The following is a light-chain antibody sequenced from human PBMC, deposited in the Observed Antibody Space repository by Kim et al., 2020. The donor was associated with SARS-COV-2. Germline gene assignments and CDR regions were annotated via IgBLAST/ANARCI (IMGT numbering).Light chain of an antibody. V-gene: IGKV3-20*01. J-gene: IGKJ3*01. CDR2: AAN. CDR1: QSVGDDD. CDR3: QQYNESPRT. Sequence: CPGERATLSCRASQSVGDDDLAWYQQKPGQAPRLLIYAANIRATGIPDRFRGSGSGADFTLTISGLEPEDFAVYFCQQYNESPRTFGPGTKVDIK.